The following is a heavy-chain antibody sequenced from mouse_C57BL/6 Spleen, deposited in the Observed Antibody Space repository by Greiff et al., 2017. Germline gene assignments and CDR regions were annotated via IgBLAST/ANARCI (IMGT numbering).Heavy chain of an antibody. Sequence: VQLQQSGAELAKPGASVKLSCKASGYTFTSYRIHWVKQRPGQGLEWIGYFNPGSGNIKYNQKFKDKATLTADKSSSTAYMELSSLTYEASAVYFCARLGDYYPARFAYWGQGTLVTVSA. V-gene: IGHV1-7*01. CDR2: FNPGSGNI. D-gene: IGHD1-1*01. J-gene: IGHJ3*01. CDR3: ARLGDYYPARFAY. CDR1: GYTFTSYR.